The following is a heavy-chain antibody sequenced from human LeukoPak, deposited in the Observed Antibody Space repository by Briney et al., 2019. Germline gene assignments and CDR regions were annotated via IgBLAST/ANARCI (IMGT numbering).Heavy chain of an antibody. J-gene: IGHJ6*04. CDR3: AELGITMIGGV. CDR2: ISSSGSTI. CDR1: GFTFSTHS. Sequence: GGSLRLSCAASGFTFSTHSMNWVRQAPGKGLEWVSYISSSGSTIYYADSVKGRSTISRDNAKNSLYLQMNSLRAEDTAVYYCAELGITMIGGVWGKGTTVTISS. D-gene: IGHD3-10*02. V-gene: IGHV3-48*04.